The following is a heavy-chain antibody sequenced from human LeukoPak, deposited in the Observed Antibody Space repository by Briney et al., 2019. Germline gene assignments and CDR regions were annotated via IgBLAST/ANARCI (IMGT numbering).Heavy chain of an antibody. D-gene: IGHD5-24*01. J-gene: IGHJ4*02. CDR2: ISGSGGST. CDR3: AKARLEMATITVFDY. V-gene: IGHV3-23*01. Sequence: GGSLRLSCAASGFTFSSYAMSWVRQAPGKGLEWVSAISGSGGSTHYADSVKGRFTISRDNSKNTLYLQMNSLRAEDTAVYYCAKARLEMATITVFDYWGQGTLVTVSS. CDR1: GFTFSSYA.